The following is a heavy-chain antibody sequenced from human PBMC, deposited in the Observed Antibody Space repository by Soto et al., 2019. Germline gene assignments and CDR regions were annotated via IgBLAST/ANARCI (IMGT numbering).Heavy chain of an antibody. Sequence: GGTLRLSCAASGFTFSSYTMNWVRQAPGKGLEWVSYISSSSSTIYYADSVKGRFTISRDNAKNSLYLQMNSLRAEDTAVYYCARLAMVRGVPTYGMAVWGQGT. CDR2: ISSSSSTI. V-gene: IGHV3-48*01. CDR1: GFTFSSYT. J-gene: IGHJ6*02. D-gene: IGHD3-10*01. CDR3: ARLAMVRGVPTYGMAV.